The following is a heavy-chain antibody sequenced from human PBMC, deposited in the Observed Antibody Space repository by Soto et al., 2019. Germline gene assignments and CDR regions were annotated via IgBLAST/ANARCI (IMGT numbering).Heavy chain of an antibody. CDR2: ISWNSGSI. Sequence: EVQLVESGGGLVQPGRSLRLSCAASGFTFDDYAMHWVRQAPGKGLEWVSGISWNSGSIGYADSVKGRFTISRDNAKNSLYLQMNSLRAEDTALYYCAKGLDGDYYYYGMDVWGQGTTVTVCS. V-gene: IGHV3-9*01. D-gene: IGHD4-17*01. CDR3: AKGLDGDYYYYGMDV. CDR1: GFTFDDYA. J-gene: IGHJ6*02.